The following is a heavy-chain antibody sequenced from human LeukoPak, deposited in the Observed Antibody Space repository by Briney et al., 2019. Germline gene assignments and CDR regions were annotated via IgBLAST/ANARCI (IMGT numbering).Heavy chain of an antibody. CDR2: INPNSGGT. J-gene: IGHJ4*02. D-gene: IGHD5-24*01. CDR3: ARAEMATMVIDY. Sequence: ASVKVSCKASGYTFTCYYMHWVRQAPGQGLEWMGWINPNSGGTNYAQKFQGRVTMTRDTSISTAYMELSRLRSDDTAVYYCARAEMATMVIDYWGQGTLVTVSS. CDR1: GYTFTCYY. V-gene: IGHV1-2*02.